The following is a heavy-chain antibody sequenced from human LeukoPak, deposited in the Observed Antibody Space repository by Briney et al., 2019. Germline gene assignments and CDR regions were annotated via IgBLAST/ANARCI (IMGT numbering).Heavy chain of an antibody. V-gene: IGHV1-8*01. CDR3: ASGPWGLGAFDI. D-gene: IGHD7-27*01. J-gene: IGHJ3*02. Sequence: ASVKVSCKASGYTFTSYDINWVRQATGQGLEWMGWMNPNSGNTGYAQKFQGRVTMTRNTSISTAYMELSSLRSEDTAVYYCASGPWGLGAFDIWGQGTRVTVSS. CDR1: GYTFTSYD. CDR2: MNPNSGNT.